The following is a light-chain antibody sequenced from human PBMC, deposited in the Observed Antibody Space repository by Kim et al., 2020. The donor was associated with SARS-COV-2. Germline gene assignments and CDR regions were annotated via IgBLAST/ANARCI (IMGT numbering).Light chain of an antibody. CDR1: QTISCY. V-gene: IGKV1-39*01. CDR3: QQTYNYPRT. J-gene: IGKJ2*02. Sequence: SASVGDIVTLTRRASQTISCYLKWYQQKPGNATILMIYSATSLRSGVPSKFSTSGSGTDFSLTISRLQPEDFASYFCQQTYNYPRTFGEGTQLE. CDR2: SAT.